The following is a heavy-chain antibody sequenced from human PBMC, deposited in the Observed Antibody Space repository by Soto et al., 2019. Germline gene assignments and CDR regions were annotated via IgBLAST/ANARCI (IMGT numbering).Heavy chain of an antibody. CDR3: ARDPGSSSWYAPNFDD. J-gene: IGHJ4*02. D-gene: IGHD6-13*01. CDR1: GGTFSSYA. V-gene: IGHV1-69*13. CDR2: IIPIFGTA. Sequence: SVKVSCKASGGTFSSYAISWVRQAPGQGLEWMGGIIPIFGTANYAQKFQGRVTITADESTSTAYMELSSLRSENTAVYYCARDPGSSSWYAPNFDDWGQGTLVTVSS.